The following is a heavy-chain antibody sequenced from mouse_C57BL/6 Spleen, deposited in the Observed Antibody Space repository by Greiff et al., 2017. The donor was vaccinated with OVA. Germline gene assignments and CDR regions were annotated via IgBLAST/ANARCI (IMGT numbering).Heavy chain of an antibody. V-gene: IGHV1-53*01. CDR1: GYTFTSYW. J-gene: IGHJ4*01. D-gene: IGHD2-4*01. Sequence: QVQLQQPGTELVKPGASVKLSCKASGYTFTSYWMHWVQQRPGQGLEWIGNINPSNGGTNYNEQFKSQATLTGDKASSTAYMQLSSLTSEDSAIYYCARSEDYEGYNAMDYWGQGTSVTVSS. CDR2: INPSNGGT. CDR3: ARSEDYEGYNAMDY.